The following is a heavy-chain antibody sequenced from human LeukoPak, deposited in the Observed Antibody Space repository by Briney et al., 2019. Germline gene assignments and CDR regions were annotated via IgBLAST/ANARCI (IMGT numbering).Heavy chain of an antibody. CDR2: ISGSGGST. D-gene: IGHD2/OR15-2a*01. V-gene: IGHV3-23*01. Sequence: GGSLRLSCAASGFTFSSYSMTWVRQAPGKGLEWVSAISGSGGSTYYADSVKGRFTISRDNSKNTLYLQMNSLRAEDTAVYYCAKDRNAASSMVYYFDYWGQGTLVTVSS. J-gene: IGHJ4*02. CDR3: AKDRNAASSMVYYFDY. CDR1: GFTFSSYS.